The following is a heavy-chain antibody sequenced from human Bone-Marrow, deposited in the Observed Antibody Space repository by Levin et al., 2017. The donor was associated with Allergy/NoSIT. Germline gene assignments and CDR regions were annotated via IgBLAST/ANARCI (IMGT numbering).Heavy chain of an antibody. V-gene: IGHV3-23*01. CDR2: ISGSGGST. Sequence: GGSLRLSCAASRFTFTSYAMNWVRQAPGKGLEWVSAISGSGGSTYYADSVKGRFTISRDNSKNTLYLQMNSLRGEDTAVYYCARGGYCSSTSCYTVGGMDVWGQGSTVTVSS. CDR3: ARGGYCSSTSCYTVGGMDV. J-gene: IGHJ6*02. CDR1: RFTFTSYA. D-gene: IGHD2-2*01.